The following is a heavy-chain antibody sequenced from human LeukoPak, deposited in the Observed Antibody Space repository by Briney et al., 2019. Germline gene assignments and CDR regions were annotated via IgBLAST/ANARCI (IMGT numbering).Heavy chain of an antibody. CDR2: INHSGST. D-gene: IGHD2/OR15-2a*01. J-gene: IGHJ4*02. CDR1: GGSFSGYY. CDR3: ASGPWALYGQFDY. V-gene: IGHV4-34*01. Sequence: PSETLSLTCAVYGGSFSGYYWSWIRQPPGKGLEWIGEINHSGSTNYNPSLKSRVTISVDTSKNQFSLKLSSVTAADTAVYYCASGPWALYGQFDYWGQGTLVTVSS.